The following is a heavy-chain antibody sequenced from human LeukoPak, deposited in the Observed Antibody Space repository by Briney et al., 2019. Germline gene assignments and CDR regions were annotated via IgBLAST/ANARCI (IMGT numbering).Heavy chain of an antibody. CDR1: GDSITSFY. D-gene: IGHD1-1*01. CDR2: IHHTGKS. J-gene: IGHJ4*02. V-gene: IGHV4-59*01. Sequence: SETLSLTCTVSGDSITSFYWNWVRQSPEKGLEWIGYIHHTGKSYYNPSLKSRTTMSVDTSGSQFFLKLSSVTAADTAVYHCAKWHERLLAFDSWGQGVLVTVSS. CDR3: AKWHERLLAFDS.